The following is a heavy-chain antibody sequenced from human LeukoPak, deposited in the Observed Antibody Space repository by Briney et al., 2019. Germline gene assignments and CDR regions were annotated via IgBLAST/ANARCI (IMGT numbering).Heavy chain of an antibody. D-gene: IGHD1-26*01. J-gene: IGHJ4*02. CDR2: IKQDGSEK. CDR1: GFTFSSYW. Sequence: AGGSLRLSCAASGFTFSSYWMSWVRQAPGKGLEWVANIKQDGSEKYYVDSVKGRFTISRDNAKNSLYLQMNSLRAEDTAVYYCAKALVGIRSGTKYYFDYWGQGTLVTVSS. CDR3: AKALVGIRSGTKYYFDY. V-gene: IGHV3-7*01.